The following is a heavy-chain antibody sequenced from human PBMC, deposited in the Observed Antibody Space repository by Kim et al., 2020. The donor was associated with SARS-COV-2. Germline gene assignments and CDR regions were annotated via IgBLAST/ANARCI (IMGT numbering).Heavy chain of an antibody. J-gene: IGHJ4*02. CDR1: RFTFSSYE. V-gene: IGHV3-48*03. CDR2: ISSSGSTI. Sequence: GGSLRLSCAASRFTFSSYEMNWVRQAPGKGLEWVSYISSSGSTIYYADSVKGRFTISRDNAKNSLYLQMNSLRAEDTAVYYCARNLFSGWYELFDYWGQGTLVTVSS. CDR3: ARNLFSGWYELFDY. D-gene: IGHD6-19*01.